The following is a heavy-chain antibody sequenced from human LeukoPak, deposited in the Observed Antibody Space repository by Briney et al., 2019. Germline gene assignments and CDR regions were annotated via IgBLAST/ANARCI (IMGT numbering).Heavy chain of an antibody. CDR2: ISYDGSNK. J-gene: IGHJ3*02. CDR1: GFTFSSYG. Sequence: PGRSLRLSCAASGFTFSSYGMHWVRQAPGKGLEWVAVISYDGSNKYYADSVKGRFTISRNNSKNRLYLQMNSLRPEHARVYYCAKVVAYSYGPGAFDIWGQGTMVTVSS. CDR3: AKVVAYSYGPGAFDI. V-gene: IGHV3-30*18. D-gene: IGHD5-18*01.